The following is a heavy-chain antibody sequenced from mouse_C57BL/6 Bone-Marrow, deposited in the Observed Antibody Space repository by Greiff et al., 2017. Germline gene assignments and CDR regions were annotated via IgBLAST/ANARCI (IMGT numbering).Heavy chain of an antibody. CDR3: ARGGYYGSSSPWFAY. CDR1: GYTFTSYW. J-gene: IGHJ3*01. CDR2: IDPSDSYT. V-gene: IGHV1-69*01. D-gene: IGHD1-1*01. Sequence: VHVKQPGAELVMPGASVKLSCKASGYTFTSYWMHWVKQRPGQGLEWIGEIDPSDSYTNYNQKFKGKSTLTVDKSSSTAYMQLSSLTSEDSAVYYCARGGYYGSSSPWFAYWGQGTLVTVSA.